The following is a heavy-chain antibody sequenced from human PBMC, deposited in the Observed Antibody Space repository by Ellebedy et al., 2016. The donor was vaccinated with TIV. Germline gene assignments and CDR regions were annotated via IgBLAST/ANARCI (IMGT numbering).Heavy chain of an antibody. Sequence: GESLNISCAASGFTFNSHAMSWVRQPPPKGLEWVSAISTSGGRTYYADSVKGRFTVSRDNSKNMVYLQLNILTAEDTAVYYCVKEGDGGDYNSHFQYWGQGNLVTVSS. CDR2: ISTSGGRT. CDR3: VKEGDGGDYNSHFQY. V-gene: IGHV3-23*01. J-gene: IGHJ4*02. D-gene: IGHD4-17*01. CDR1: GFTFNSHA.